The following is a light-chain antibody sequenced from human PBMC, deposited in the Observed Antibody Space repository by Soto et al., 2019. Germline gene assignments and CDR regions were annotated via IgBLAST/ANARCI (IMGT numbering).Light chain of an antibody. J-gene: IGKJ4*01. V-gene: IGKV1-12*01. CDR2: SAS. Sequence: IRMTQSPSSLSASTGDRVTITCRASQAISSWLAWYQQKPGRAPKLLIYSASSLQNGAPSRFTGSGPGTDFTLTITSLQPDDTAIYYCQQARSFPLTFGGGTKVDI. CDR1: QAISSW. CDR3: QQARSFPLT.